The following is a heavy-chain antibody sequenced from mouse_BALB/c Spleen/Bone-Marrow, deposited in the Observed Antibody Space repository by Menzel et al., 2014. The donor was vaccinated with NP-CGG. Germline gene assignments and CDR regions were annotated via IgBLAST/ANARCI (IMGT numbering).Heavy chain of an antibody. J-gene: IGHJ2*01. CDR2: IFPSETYT. CDR3: TRDNWDY. Sequence: QVQLQQSGAELVRPGASVKLSCKASGYTFXSYRINWVKQRPGQGLEWIGNIFPSETYTNYNQKFKDKATLTVDKSSSTAYMQLSSPTSEDSAVYYCTRDNWDYWGQGTTLTVSS. CDR1: GYTFXSYR. V-gene: IGHV1-69*02. D-gene: IGHD4-1*01.